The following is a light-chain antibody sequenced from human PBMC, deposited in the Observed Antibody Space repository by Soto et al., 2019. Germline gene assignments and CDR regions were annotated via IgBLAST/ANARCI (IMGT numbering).Light chain of an antibody. CDR1: QSVTSN. J-gene: IGKJ1*01. Sequence: EIVMTQSPATLSVSPGDSATLSCRASQSVTSNLAWYQHKPGQAPGFLIYSSSTRAAGIPARFGGSGSGTEFTFSISSLQSEDFAVYYCQQYNNWPRTFGQGTKVDIK. V-gene: IGKV3-15*01. CDR3: QQYNNWPRT. CDR2: SSS.